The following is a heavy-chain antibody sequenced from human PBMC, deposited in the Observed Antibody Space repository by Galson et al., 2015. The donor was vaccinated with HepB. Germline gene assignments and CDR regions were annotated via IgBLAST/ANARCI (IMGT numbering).Heavy chain of an antibody. CDR3: ARRYYYDSSGYYYSGRLSAFGI. J-gene: IGHJ3*02. Sequence: SETLSLTCAVYGGSFSGYYWSWIRQPPGKGLEWIGEINHGGSTNYNPSLKSRVTMSVGTSKIQFSLKLSSVTAADTAVYFCARRYYYDSSGYYYSGRLSAFGIWGQGTMVTVSS. CDR2: INHGGST. V-gene: IGHV4-34*01. CDR1: GGSFSGYY. D-gene: IGHD3-22*01.